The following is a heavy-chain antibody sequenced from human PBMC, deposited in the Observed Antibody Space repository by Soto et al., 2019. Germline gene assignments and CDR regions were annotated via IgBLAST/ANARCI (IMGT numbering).Heavy chain of an antibody. J-gene: IGHJ5*02. Sequence: SETLSLTCAVYGGSFSGYYWSWIRQPPGKGLEWIGEINHSGSTNYNPSPKSRVTISVDTSKNQFSLKLSSVTAADTAVYYCARGQGTVAGTTWFDPWGQGTLVTVSS. D-gene: IGHD6-19*01. V-gene: IGHV4-34*01. CDR1: GGSFSGYY. CDR3: ARGQGTVAGTTWFDP. CDR2: INHSGST.